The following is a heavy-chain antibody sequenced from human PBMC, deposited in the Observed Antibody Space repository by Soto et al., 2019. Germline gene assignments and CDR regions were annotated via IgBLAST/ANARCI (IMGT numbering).Heavy chain of an antibody. CDR2: IFSNDEK. Sequence: QVTLKESGPVLVKPTETLTLTCTVSGFSLSNSRMGVSWIRQPPGKALEWLAHIFSNDEKSYSTSLKSRLTISKDTSKSQVVLTMTNMDPVDTATYYCARRGRNCSGGSCYSEAYYCYGMDVWGQGTTVTVSS. CDR1: GFSLSNSRMG. J-gene: IGHJ6*02. V-gene: IGHV2-26*01. CDR3: ARRGRNCSGGSCYSEAYYCYGMDV. D-gene: IGHD2-15*01.